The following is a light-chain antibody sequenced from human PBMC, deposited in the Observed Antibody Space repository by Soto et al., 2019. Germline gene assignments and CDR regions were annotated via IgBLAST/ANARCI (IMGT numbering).Light chain of an antibody. CDR2: EVS. Sequence: QSVLTQPASMSGSPGQSITISCTGTSIDVGGYNYVSWYQQHPGKAPKLMIYEVSNRPSGVSNRFSGSKSGNTASLTISGLQAEDEADYYCSSYTSSSTGYVFGTGTKLTVL. CDR3: SSYTSSSTGYV. CDR1: SIDVGGYNY. J-gene: IGLJ1*01. V-gene: IGLV2-14*01.